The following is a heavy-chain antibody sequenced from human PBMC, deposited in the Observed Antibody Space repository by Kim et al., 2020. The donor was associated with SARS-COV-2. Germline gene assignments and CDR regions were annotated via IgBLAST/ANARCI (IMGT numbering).Heavy chain of an antibody. Sequence: GGSLRLSCAASGFTFSSYSMNWVRQAPGKGLEWVSYISGTSSTIYYADSVKGRFTISRDNAKNSLYLQMNSRRAEDTAVYYCARAEWELLLYYYYGRDVWGQGTTVTVSS. D-gene: IGHD1-26*01. V-gene: IGHV3-48*01. J-gene: IGHJ6*02. CDR1: GFTFSSYS. CDR3: ARAEWELLLYYYYGRDV. CDR2: ISGTSSTI.